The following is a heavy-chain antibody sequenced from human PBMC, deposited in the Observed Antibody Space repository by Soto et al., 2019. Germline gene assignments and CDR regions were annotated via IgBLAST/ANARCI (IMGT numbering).Heavy chain of an antibody. V-gene: IGHV3-30*18. CDR1: GFTFSSYG. J-gene: IGHJ6*02. CDR2: ISYDGSNK. CDR3: AKVGGGITMVRGVPLGMDV. D-gene: IGHD3-10*01. Sequence: QVQLVESGGGVVQPGRSLRLSCAASGFTFSSYGMHWVRQAPGKGLEWVAVISYDGSNKYYADSVKGRFTISRDNYKNTLYLQMNSLRAEDTAVYYCAKVGGGITMVRGVPLGMDVWGQGTTVTVSS.